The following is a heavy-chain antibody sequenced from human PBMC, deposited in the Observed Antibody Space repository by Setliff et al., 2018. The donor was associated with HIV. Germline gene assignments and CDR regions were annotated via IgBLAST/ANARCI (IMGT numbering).Heavy chain of an antibody. D-gene: IGHD4-17*01. V-gene: IGHV4-31*03. CDR1: GGSISSGDYY. CDR2: INHGGST. J-gene: IGHJ4*01. Sequence: KPSETLSLTCTVSGGSISSGDYYWTWIRQPPGKGLEWIGEINHGGSTYYNPSLKSRVTVSLDMSKNQFSLRLSSVTAADTAVYYCAALTTGYYFDYWGQGTLVTVSS. CDR3: AALTTGYYFDY.